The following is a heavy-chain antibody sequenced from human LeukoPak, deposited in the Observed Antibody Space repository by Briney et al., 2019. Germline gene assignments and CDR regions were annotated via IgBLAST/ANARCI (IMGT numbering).Heavy chain of an antibody. J-gene: IGHJ4*02. CDR2: ISGSGGST. V-gene: IGHV3-23*01. CDR1: GFPFSSYS. Sequence: LPGGSLRLSCAASGFPFSSYSMNWVRQAPGKGLEWVSAISGSGGSTYYADSVKGRFTISRDNSKNTLYLQMNSLRAEDTAVYYCAKDLIASYYDFRSGYEACDYWGQGILVTVSS. CDR3: AKDLIASYYDFRSGYEACDY. D-gene: IGHD3-3*01.